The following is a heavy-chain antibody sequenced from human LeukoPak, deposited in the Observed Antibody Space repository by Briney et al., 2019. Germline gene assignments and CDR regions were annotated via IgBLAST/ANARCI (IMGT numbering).Heavy chain of an antibody. CDR3: ARPNSSGWYRKEYFQH. J-gene: IGHJ1*01. V-gene: IGHV1-46*01. CDR1: GYTFTSYY. Sequence: ASVKVSCKASGYTFTSYYMHWARQAPGQGLEWMGIINPSGGSTSYAQKFQGRVTMTRDTSTSTVYMELSSLRSEDTAVYYCARPNSSGWYRKEYFQHWGQGTLVTVSS. CDR2: INPSGGST. D-gene: IGHD6-19*01.